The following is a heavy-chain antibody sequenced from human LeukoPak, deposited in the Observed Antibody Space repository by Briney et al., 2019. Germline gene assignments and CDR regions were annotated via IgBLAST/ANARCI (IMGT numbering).Heavy chain of an antibody. Sequence: GRSLRLSCAASGFSFITYGMHWVRQAPGKGLEWVAVISYDGYNKNYADSVKGRFTISRDNSKNTLYLQMNSLRAEDTAVYYCAKGYSNYLDYWGQGTPVTVSS. CDR1: GFSFITYG. V-gene: IGHV3-30*18. CDR2: ISYDGYNK. D-gene: IGHD4-11*01. J-gene: IGHJ4*02. CDR3: AKGYSNYLDY.